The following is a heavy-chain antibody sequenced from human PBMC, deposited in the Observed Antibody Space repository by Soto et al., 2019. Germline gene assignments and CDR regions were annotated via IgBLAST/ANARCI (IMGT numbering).Heavy chain of an antibody. D-gene: IGHD2-2*02. CDR3: ARTLDTITYHFDD. CDR1: EFSFSSYA. J-gene: IGHJ4*02. Sequence: QVHLVESGGGVGQPGGALRLSCAASEFSFSSYAMHWIRQAPGKGLEWVAVISFDGNIIHYADSVKGRFITSRDNSKNTLYLQMHSLSGEDTAVYYCARTLDTITYHFDDWRQGTLVTFSS. V-gene: IGHV3-30-3*01. CDR2: ISFDGNII.